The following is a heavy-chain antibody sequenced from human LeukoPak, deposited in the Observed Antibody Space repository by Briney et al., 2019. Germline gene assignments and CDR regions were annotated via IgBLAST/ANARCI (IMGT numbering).Heavy chain of an antibody. V-gene: IGHV1-69*04. CDR1: GGTFSSKA. J-gene: IGHJ6*02. D-gene: IGHD3-22*01. CDR2: IIPILGRA. CDR3: ARGGSSGGDALDV. Sequence: SVKVSCKASGGTFSSKALSWVRQAPGQGLEWMGRIIPILGRAIYAQKFQGRLTITADKSTNTAYMELNSLRSEDTAVYYCARGGSSGGDALDVWGQGTTVTVSS.